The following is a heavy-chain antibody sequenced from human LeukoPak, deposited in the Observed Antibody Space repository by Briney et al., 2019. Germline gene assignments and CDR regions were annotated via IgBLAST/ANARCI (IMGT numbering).Heavy chain of an antibody. CDR2: IYYSGST. V-gene: IGHV4-59*12. J-gene: IGHJ2*01. D-gene: IGHD2-8*01. CDR3: ARDAVVGYCTNGVCYQSYWYFDL. Sequence: SETLSLTCTVSGGSISSYYWSWIRQPPGKGLDWIGYIYYSGSTNYNPSLKSRVTMSVDTSKSQFSLKLSSVTAADTAVYYCARDAVVGYCTNGVCYQSYWYFDLWGRGTLVTVSS. CDR1: GGSISSYY.